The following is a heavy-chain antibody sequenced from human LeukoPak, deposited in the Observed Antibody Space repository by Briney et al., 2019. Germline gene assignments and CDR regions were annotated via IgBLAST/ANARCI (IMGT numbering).Heavy chain of an antibody. V-gene: IGHV3-53*01. CDR1: GFTVSSNY. D-gene: IGHD4-17*01. CDR2: IYSGGST. Sequence: GGSLRLSCAASGFTVSSNYMSWVRQAPGRGLEWVSVIYSGGSTYYADSVKGRFTVSRDNSKNTLYLQMNSLRAEDTAVYYCANLYGEDDYYYYYMGVWGKGTTVTVSS. J-gene: IGHJ6*03. CDR3: ANLYGEDDYYYYYMGV.